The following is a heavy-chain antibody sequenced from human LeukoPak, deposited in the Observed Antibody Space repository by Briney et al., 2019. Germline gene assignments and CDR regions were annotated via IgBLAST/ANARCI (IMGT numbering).Heavy chain of an antibody. J-gene: IGHJ4*02. CDR1: GYTFSNYW. Sequence: GESLKISCKGSGYTFSNYWIGWVRQMPGKGLEWMGIIYPGDSDTRYSPSFQGQVTISADKSISTAYLQWSSLKASDTAMYYCARHRGGSYSVCDYWGQGTLVTVSS. CDR3: ARHRGGSYSVCDY. D-gene: IGHD1-26*01. V-gene: IGHV5-51*01. CDR2: IYPGDSDT.